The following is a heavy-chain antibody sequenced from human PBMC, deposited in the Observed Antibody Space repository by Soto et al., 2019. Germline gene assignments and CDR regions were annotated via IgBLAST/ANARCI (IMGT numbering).Heavy chain of an antibody. Sequence: PGGSLRLSCAPSGFTFTSYGMHWVRQTPGKGLEWVAVIWHDGGHTYYADSVKGRFTISRDTSEKTLYLQMNSLRAEDTAVYYCARDRRVAIYGAVAYIDYWGQGTVVTVSS. CDR3: ARDRRVAIYGAVAYIDY. CDR2: IWHDGGHT. J-gene: IGHJ4*02. D-gene: IGHD2-2*02. V-gene: IGHV3-33*01. CDR1: GFTFTSYG.